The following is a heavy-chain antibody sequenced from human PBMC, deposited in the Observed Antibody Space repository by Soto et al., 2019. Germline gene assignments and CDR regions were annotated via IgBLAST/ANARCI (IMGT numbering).Heavy chain of an antibody. J-gene: IGHJ6*02. D-gene: IGHD2-15*01. CDR2: ISSSSSTI. CDR3: ASSSYSGYQGCSGGSCLAEWWYGMDV. CDR1: GFTFSSYS. V-gene: IGHV3-48*02. Sequence: GGSLRLSCAASGFTFSSYSMNWVRQAPGKGLEWVSYISSSSSTIYYADSVKGRFTISRDNAKNSLYLQMNSLRDEDTAVYYCASSSYSGYQGCSGGSCLAEWWYGMDVWGQGTTVTVSS.